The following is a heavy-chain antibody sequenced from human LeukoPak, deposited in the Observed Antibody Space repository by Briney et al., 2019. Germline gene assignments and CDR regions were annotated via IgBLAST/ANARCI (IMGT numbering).Heavy chain of an antibody. D-gene: IGHD6-13*01. J-gene: IGHJ5*02. V-gene: IGHV1-69*05. CDR2: IIPIFGTA. CDR1: GGTFSSYA. CDR3: ARDYSSWYGGFDP. Sequence: SAKVSCKASGGTFSSYAISWVRQAPGQGLEWMGGIIPIFGTANYAQKFQGRVTITTDESTSTAYMELSSLRSEDTAVYYCARDYSSWYGGFDPWGQGTLVTVSS.